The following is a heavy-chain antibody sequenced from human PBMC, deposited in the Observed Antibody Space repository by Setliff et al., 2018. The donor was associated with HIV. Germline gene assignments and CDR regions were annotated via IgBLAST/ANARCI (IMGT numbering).Heavy chain of an antibody. J-gene: IGHJ3*02. Sequence: GVSLRLSCAASGFTFSSYAMTWVRQAPGKGLEWVSVIYRGGSSTYYADSVKGRFTISRDNSKNTLYLQMNSLRAEDTAVYYCAKAYGGDSLKDGSDIWGQGTMVTVSS. D-gene: IGHD2-21*02. CDR3: AKAYGGDSLKDGSDI. CDR1: GFTFSSYA. V-gene: IGHV3-23*03. CDR2: IYRGGSST.